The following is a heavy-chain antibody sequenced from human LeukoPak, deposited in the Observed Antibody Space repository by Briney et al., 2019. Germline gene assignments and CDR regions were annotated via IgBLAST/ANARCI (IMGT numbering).Heavy chain of an antibody. CDR2: IKSKTEGGTT. Sequence: GGSLRLSCAASGFTFSNSWMNWVRQAPGKGLEWVGRIKSKTEGGTTDYAAPVKGRFTISRDDSKNTLYVQMNSLKTEDTAVYYCGGRRVWGNGTVVTVSS. CDR3: GGRRV. CDR1: GFTFSNSW. J-gene: IGHJ6*04. D-gene: IGHD3-16*01. V-gene: IGHV3-15*01.